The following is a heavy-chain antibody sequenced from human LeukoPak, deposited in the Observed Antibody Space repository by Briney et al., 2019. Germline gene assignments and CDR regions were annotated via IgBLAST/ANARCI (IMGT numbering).Heavy chain of an antibody. D-gene: IGHD2-2*01. J-gene: IGHJ6*03. CDR3: ARGIYCSSTSCYYYYYYMDV. CDR1: GGSISSYY. Sequence: PSETLSLTCTVSGGSISSYYWSWIRQPAGKGLEWIGRIYTSGSTNYNPSLKSRVTMSVDTSKNQFSLKLSSVTAADTAVYHCARGIYCSSTSCYYYYYYMDVWGKGTTVTVSS. CDR2: IYTSGST. V-gene: IGHV4-4*07.